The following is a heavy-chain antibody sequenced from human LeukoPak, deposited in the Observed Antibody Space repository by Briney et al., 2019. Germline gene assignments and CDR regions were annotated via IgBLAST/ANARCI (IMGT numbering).Heavy chain of an antibody. V-gene: IGHV3-23*01. CDR2: TSTSGGTT. Sequence: PGGSLRLSCAASGFTFDTYAMSWVRQAPGEGLEWVSGTSTSGGTTYYADSVKGRFTISRDNSENTLYLQMNSLRAEDTAVYYCAKCNGRGVVNIDYWGQGTLVTVSS. J-gene: IGHJ4*02. D-gene: IGHD2-15*01. CDR3: AKCNGRGVVNIDY. CDR1: GFTFDTYA.